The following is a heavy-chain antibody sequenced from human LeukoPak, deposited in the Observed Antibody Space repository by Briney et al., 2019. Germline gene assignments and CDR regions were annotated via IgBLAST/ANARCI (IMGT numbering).Heavy chain of an antibody. D-gene: IGHD4-17*01. J-gene: IGHJ3*02. CDR2: IYSGGST. Sequence: QSGRSLRPSRAAAASTVTSNFMSSVRQAPRKGLEWDSVIYSGGSTYYADSVKGRFTISRDYSKKALYLQTSSLRAEDTAVYYCAIRNKVTTWSVFDIWGQGTMVTVSS. V-gene: IGHV3-66*01. CDR1: ASTVTSNF. CDR3: AIRNKVTTWSVFDI.